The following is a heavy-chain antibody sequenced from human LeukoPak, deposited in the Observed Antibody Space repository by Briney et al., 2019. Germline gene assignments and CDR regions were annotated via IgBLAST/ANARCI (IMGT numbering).Heavy chain of an antibody. J-gene: IGHJ6*03. CDR1: GGTFSSYA. Sequence: ASVKVSCKASGGTFSSYAISWVRQAPGQGLEWMGWISAYSRNTNSAQNLQGRVTMTTDTSTSTAYMELRSLRSDDTAVYYCARGSVYYYYMDVWGKGTTVTVSS. V-gene: IGHV1-18*01. CDR3: ARGSVYYYYMDV. CDR2: ISAYSRNT.